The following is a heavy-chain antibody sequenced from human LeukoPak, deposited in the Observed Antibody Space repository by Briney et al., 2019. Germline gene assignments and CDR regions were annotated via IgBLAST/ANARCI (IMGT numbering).Heavy chain of an antibody. CDR3: ARDPEGTNVYITYTWNYDNWFDP. CDR2: INPNSGGT. CDR1: GYTFTGYY. D-gene: IGHD1-7*01. J-gene: IGHJ5*02. Sequence: GASVKVSCKASGYTFTGYYMHWVRQAPGQGLEWMGWINPNSGGTNYAQKFQGRVTMTRDTSISTAYMELSRLRSDDTAVYYCARDPEGTNVYITYTWNYDNWFDPWGQGTLVTVSS. V-gene: IGHV1-2*02.